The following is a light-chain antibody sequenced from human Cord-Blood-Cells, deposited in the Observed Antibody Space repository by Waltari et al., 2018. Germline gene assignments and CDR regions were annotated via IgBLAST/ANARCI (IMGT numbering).Light chain of an antibody. CDR3: CSYAGSSTLV. J-gene: IGLJ3*02. Sequence: QSALTQPASVSGSPGQSITISCTGTSSDVGSYNLASWYQQHPRKAPKLMIYEVSKRPSGVSNRFSGSKSGNTASLTISGLQAEDEADYYCCSYAGSSTLVFGGGTKLTVL. V-gene: IGLV2-23*02. CDR1: SSDVGSYNL. CDR2: EVS.